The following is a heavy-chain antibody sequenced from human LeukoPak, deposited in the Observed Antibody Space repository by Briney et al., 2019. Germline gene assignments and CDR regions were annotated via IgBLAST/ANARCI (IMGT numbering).Heavy chain of an antibody. CDR3: ARVPYSTRSSGCY. D-gene: IGHD6-19*01. Sequence: GGSLRLSCAASGFTFSSYAMHWVRQAPGKGLEWVAVISYDGSNKYYADSVKGRFAISRDNSKNTLYLQMNSLRAEDMAVYYCARVPYSTRSSGCYWGQGTLVTVSS. CDR1: GFTFSSYA. CDR2: ISYDGSNK. V-gene: IGHV3-30*09. J-gene: IGHJ4*02.